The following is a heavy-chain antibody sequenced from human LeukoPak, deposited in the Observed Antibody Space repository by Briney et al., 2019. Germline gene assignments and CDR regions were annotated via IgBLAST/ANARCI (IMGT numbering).Heavy chain of an antibody. CDR3: ARGLADCSSTSCYWNWFDP. CDR1: GFTFSSYA. V-gene: IGHV3-30*04. Sequence: PGMSLTLSCAASGFTFSSYAMHWVRQAPGKGREWVAVISYDGSNKYYTDYVKVPFTISRDNSKNTLYLQMNSLRAEDTAAYYCARGLADCSSTSCYWNWFDPWGQGTLVTVSS. CDR2: ISYDGSNK. J-gene: IGHJ5*02. D-gene: IGHD2-2*01.